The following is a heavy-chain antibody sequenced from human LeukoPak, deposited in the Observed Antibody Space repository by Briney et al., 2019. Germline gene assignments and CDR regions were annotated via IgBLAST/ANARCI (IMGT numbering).Heavy chain of an antibody. CDR3: ARVSVYYDSSGYYYFDY. V-gene: IGHV1-18*01. D-gene: IGHD3-22*01. CDR2: ISAYNGNT. CDR1: GGTFSSYA. J-gene: IGHJ4*02. Sequence: ASVKVSCKASGGTFSSYAISWVRQAPGQGLEWMGWISAYNGNTNYAQKLQGRVTMTTDTSTSTAYMELRSLRSDDTAVYYCARVSVYYDSSGYYYFDYWGQGTLVTVSS.